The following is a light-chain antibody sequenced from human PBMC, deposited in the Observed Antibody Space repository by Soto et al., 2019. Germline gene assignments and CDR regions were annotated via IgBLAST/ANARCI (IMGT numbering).Light chain of an antibody. J-gene: IGLJ2*01. V-gene: IGLV2-14*01. CDR2: EVS. Sequence: QSVLTQPASVSGSPGQSIAISCTGTGSDIAIYNFVSWYQQYPGQAPKLLIFEVSHRPSGVSNRFSGSKSGTTASLTISGLQAEDEAEYYCSSYSGGNTLVLFSGGTKLTVL. CDR1: GSDIAIYNF. CDR3: SSYSGGNTLVL.